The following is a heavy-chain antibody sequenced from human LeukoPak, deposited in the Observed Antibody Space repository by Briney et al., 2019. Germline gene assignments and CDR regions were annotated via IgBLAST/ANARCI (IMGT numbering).Heavy chain of an antibody. Sequence: SQTLSLTCAIPGDSVSSNSASWNWIRQSPSRGLEWLGRTYYRSKWYKDYAVSVKSRITINPDTSKNQFSLQLNSVTREDTAVYYCARVDSSMGYYMDVWGKGTTVTISS. CDR3: ARVDSSMGYYMDV. V-gene: IGHV6-1*01. CDR2: TYYRSKWYK. D-gene: IGHD6-13*01. CDR1: GDSVSSNSAS. J-gene: IGHJ6*03.